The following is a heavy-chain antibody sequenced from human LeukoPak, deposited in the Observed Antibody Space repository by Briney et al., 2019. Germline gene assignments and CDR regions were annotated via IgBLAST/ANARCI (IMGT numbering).Heavy chain of an antibody. CDR3: TREGRVSGYDFDC. CDR1: GFTFSSYW. V-gene: IGHV3-74*03. Sequence: GGPLRLSCAASGFTFSSYWMHWVRQAPGKGLVWVSRINSDGSSITYADSVKGRFTISRDNAKNTLYLQMNSLRVEDTAVYYCTREGRVSGYDFDCWGQGTLVTVSS. D-gene: IGHD5-12*01. CDR2: INSDGSSI. J-gene: IGHJ4*02.